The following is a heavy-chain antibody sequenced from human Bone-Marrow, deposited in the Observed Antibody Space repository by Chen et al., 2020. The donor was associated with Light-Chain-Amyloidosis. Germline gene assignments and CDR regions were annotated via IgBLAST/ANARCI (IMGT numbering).Heavy chain of an antibody. CDR3: ARRRDGYNFDY. CDR2: IYPDDSDA. Sequence: EVQLEQSGPEVKKPGESLKISCKGSGYTFPNYWIGWVLQMPGKGLEWMGVIYPDDSDARYSPSFEGQVIISADKSITTAYLQWRSLKASDTAMYYCARRRDGYNFDYWGQGTLVTVSS. V-gene: IGHV5-51*01. D-gene: IGHD5-12*01. CDR1: GYTFPNYW. J-gene: IGHJ4*02.